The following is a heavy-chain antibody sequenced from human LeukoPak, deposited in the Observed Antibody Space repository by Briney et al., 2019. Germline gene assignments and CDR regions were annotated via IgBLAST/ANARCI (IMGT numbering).Heavy chain of an antibody. CDR2: IYTSGST. CDR3: AREPFELPDPYFDY. V-gene: IGHV4-4*07. J-gene: IGHJ4*02. CDR1: GGSISSYY. D-gene: IGHD1-7*01. Sequence: PSETLSLTCTVSGGSISSYYWSWIRQPAGKGLEWIGRIYTSGSTNYNPSLKSRVTMSVDTSKNQFSLKLSSVTAADTAVYYCAREPFELPDPYFDYWGQGTLVTVSS.